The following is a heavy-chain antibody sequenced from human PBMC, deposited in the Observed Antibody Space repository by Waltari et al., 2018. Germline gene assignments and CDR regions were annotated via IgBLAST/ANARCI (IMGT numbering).Heavy chain of an antibody. V-gene: IGHV4-38-2*01. D-gene: IGHD3-3*01. Sequence: QVQLQESGPGLVRPSETLSLTCAVYGYSTSSGSYWCCLRPPPGKGLEWIGSIYHRGSTYYKPALKSRVTISVDTSKNQVSLKLSSVTAADTAVYYCAGALTSDFWSGYYTYWGQGTLVTVSS. J-gene: IGHJ4*02. CDR3: AGALTSDFWSGYYTY. CDR2: IYHRGST. CDR1: GYSTSSGSY.